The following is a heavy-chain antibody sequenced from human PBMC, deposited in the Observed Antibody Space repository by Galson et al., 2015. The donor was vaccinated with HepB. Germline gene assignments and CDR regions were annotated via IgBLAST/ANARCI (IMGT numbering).Heavy chain of an antibody. CDR2: IYYSGST. J-gene: IGHJ6*02. CDR1: DGSISSSSYY. V-gene: IGHV4-39*01. D-gene: IGHD3-22*01. CDR3: ARQGSSYYDSSGYYFGNYYYYYGMDV. Sequence: ETLSLTCTVSDGSISSSSYYWGWIRQPPGKGLEWIGSIYYSGSTYYNPSLKSRVTISVDTPKNQFSLKLSSVTAADTAVYYCARQGSSYYDSSGYYFGNYYYYYGMDVWGQGTTVTVSS.